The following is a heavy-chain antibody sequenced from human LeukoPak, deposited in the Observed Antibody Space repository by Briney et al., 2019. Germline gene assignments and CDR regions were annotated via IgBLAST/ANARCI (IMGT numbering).Heavy chain of an antibody. CDR1: GFTFGDYA. Sequence: PGRSLRLSCTASGFTFGDYAMSWFRQAPGKGLEWVSSIRTKAYGGTTEYAASVKGRFTISRDDSKSIAYLQMNSLKTEDTAVYYCTGDRAPPYSGYDLGGYWGQGTLVTVSS. CDR2: IRTKAYGGTT. J-gene: IGHJ4*02. CDR3: TGDRAPPYSGYDLGGY. V-gene: IGHV3-49*03. D-gene: IGHD5-12*01.